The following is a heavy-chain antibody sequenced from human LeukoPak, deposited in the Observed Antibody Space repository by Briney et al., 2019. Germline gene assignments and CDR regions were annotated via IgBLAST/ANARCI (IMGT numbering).Heavy chain of an antibody. CDR1: GGSISNFY. J-gene: IGHJ5*02. CDR3: ARGNGWYYP. V-gene: IGHV4-59*08. CDR2: IFYSGSA. D-gene: IGHD6-19*01. Sequence: SETLSLTCTVSGGSISNFYWSWIRQPPGKGLEWIGYIFYSGSANYNPSLKSRVTISVDTSKNQFSLRLTSVTAADTAVYYCARGNGWYYPWGQGTPVTVSS.